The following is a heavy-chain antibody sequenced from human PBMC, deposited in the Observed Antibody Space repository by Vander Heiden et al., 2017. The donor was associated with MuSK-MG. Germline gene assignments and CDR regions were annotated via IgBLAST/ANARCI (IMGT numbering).Heavy chain of an antibody. CDR3: ATDRTSRYSGSYSLDY. Sequence: QVQLVQSGAEVKKPGASVKVSCKVSGYPLTALSMHWVRQAPGKGLEWMGGFDPEDGETIYAQKFQGRVTMTEDTSTDTAYMELSSLRSEDTAVYYCATDRTSRYSGSYSLDYWGQGTLVTVSS. CDR1: GYPLTALS. CDR2: FDPEDGET. J-gene: IGHJ4*02. D-gene: IGHD1-26*01. V-gene: IGHV1-24*01.